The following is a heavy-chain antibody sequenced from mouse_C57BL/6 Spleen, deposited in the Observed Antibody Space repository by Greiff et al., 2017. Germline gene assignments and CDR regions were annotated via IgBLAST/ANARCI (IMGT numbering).Heavy chain of an antibody. V-gene: IGHV1-59*01. J-gene: IGHJ2*01. CDR3: ARVGIYDGYYNFDY. CDR2: IDPSDSYT. CDR1: GYTFTSYW. D-gene: IGHD2-3*01. Sequence: QVQLQQPGAELVRPGTSVKLSCKASGYTFTSYWMHWVKQRPGQGLEWIGVIDPSDSYTNYNQKFKGKATLTVDTSSSTAYMQLSSLTSEDSAVYYCARVGIYDGYYNFDYWGQGTTLTVSS.